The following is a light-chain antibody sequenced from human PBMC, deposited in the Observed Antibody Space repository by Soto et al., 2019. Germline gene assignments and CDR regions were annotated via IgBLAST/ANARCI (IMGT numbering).Light chain of an antibody. Sequence: DIQMTQSPSSLSASIGDRVTITCRASQSISTYLNWYQQRPGRAPNLLIYAASSLQSGVPSRFSGGGSGTDFTLTIRSLQPEDFATYYCQQSYSTPTALTFGGGTKVDIK. CDR1: QSISTY. V-gene: IGKV1-39*01. CDR3: QQSYSTPTALT. J-gene: IGKJ4*01. CDR2: AAS.